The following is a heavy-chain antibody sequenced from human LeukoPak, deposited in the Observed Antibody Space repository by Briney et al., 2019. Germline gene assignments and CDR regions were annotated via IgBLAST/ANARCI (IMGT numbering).Heavy chain of an antibody. V-gene: IGHV3-21*06. D-gene: IGHD3-9*01. CDR1: GFTFNTCK. Sequence: GGSLRLSCAASGFTFNTCKMNWVRQAPGRGLEWVSSIRSGGSDIYYADSVKGRFTVSRDNAKNSLFLQMNSLRAEDTALCYCARGHYDILTGNYKWTPDYWGQGTLVTVSS. CDR3: ARGHYDILTGNYKWTPDY. J-gene: IGHJ4*02. CDR2: IRSGGSDI.